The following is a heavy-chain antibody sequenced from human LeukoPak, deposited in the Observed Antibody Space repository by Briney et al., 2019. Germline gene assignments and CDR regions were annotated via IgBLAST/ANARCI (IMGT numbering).Heavy chain of an antibody. CDR2: IYYSGST. J-gene: IGHJ5*02. CDR3: ARGVNWLDP. D-gene: IGHD3-16*01. Sequence: PSETLSLTCTVSGGSISSYYWSCIRQPPGKGLEWIGYIYYSGSTNYNPSLKSRVTISVDTSKNQFSLKLSSVTAADTAVYYCARGVNWLDPWGQGTLVTVSS. V-gene: IGHV4-59*01. CDR1: GGSISSYY.